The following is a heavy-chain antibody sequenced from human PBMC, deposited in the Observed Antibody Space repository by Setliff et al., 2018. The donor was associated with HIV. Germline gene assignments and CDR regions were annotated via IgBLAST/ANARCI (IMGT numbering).Heavy chain of an antibody. CDR3: ARVPWGGRGEYYYYYMDV. D-gene: IGHD3-16*01. Sequence: PSETLSLTCAVYGGSFSGYYWSWILQPPGKGLEWIGEINHSGSTNYNPSLQSRVTISVDTSKNQFSLKLSSVTAADTAVYYCARVPWGGRGEYYYYYMDVWGKGTTVTVSS. CDR1: GGSFSGYY. V-gene: IGHV4-34*01. J-gene: IGHJ6*03. CDR2: INHSGST.